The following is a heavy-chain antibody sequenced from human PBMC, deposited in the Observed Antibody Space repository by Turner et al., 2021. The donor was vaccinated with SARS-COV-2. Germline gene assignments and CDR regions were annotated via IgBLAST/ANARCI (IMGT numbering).Heavy chain of an antibody. D-gene: IGHD3-16*02. CDR3: ARVRPSLIDYFDC. CDR1: GFTVSSNY. Sequence: EVQLVETGGGLIQPGGSLRLSCAASGFTVSSNYMSWVRQAPGKGLEWVSVIYSGGSTYYADSVKGRFTISRDNSKNTLYLQMNSLRAEDTAVYYCARVRPSLIDYFDCWGQGTLVTVSS. V-gene: IGHV3-53*02. CDR2: IYSGGST. J-gene: IGHJ4*02.